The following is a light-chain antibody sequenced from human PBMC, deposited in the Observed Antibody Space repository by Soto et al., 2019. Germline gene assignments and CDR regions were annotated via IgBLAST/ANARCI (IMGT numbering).Light chain of an antibody. J-gene: IGLJ7*01. V-gene: IGLV2-14*01. CDR3: SSYTSSSTAV. CDR1: SSDVGGYNY. Sequence: QSALTQPASVSGSPGQSITISCTGTSSDVGGYNYVSWYQQHPGKAPKLMIYDVSNRPSEVSNRFSGSKSGNTASLTISGLQAEDEADYYCSSYTSSSTAVFGGGTQLTVL. CDR2: DVS.